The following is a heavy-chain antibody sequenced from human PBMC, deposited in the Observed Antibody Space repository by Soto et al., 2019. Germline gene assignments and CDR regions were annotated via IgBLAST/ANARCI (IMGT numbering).Heavy chain of an antibody. CDR3: ARGLEQLWLSGLCWFDP. CDR1: GGSFSGYY. V-gene: IGHV4-34*01. CDR2: INHSGST. Sequence: QVQLQQWGAGLLKPSETLSLTCAVYGGSFSGYYWSWIRQPPGKGLEWIGEINHSGSTNYNPSLRSRVTISVDTSKNQFSLKLSSVTVADTAVYYCARGLEQLWLSGLCWFDPWGQGTLVTVSS. D-gene: IGHD5-18*01. J-gene: IGHJ5*02.